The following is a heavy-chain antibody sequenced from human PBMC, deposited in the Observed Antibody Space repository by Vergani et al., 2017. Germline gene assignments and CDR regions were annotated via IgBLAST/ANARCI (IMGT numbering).Heavy chain of an antibody. CDR3: ASGGVPLYYGGNPTQCGYYFDY. V-gene: IGHV1-46*01. CDR1: GYTFTSYY. D-gene: IGHD4-23*01. Sequence: QVQLVQSGAEVKKPGASVKVSCKASGYTFTSYYMHWVRQAPGQGLEWMGIINPSGGSTSYAKKFQGRVTMTRDTSTSTVYMELNSLRAEDTAVYYCASGGVPLYYGGNPTQCGYYFDYWGQGTLVTVSS. J-gene: IGHJ4*02. CDR2: INPSGGST.